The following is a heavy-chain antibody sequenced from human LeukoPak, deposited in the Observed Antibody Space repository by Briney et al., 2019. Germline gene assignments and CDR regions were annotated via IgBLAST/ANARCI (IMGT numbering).Heavy chain of an antibody. J-gene: IGHJ4*02. D-gene: IGHD2-15*01. CDR3: ARSLPEVAAIDY. CDR2: IIPILGIA. CDR1: GGTFSSYA. V-gene: IGHV1-69*04. Sequence: SVKVSCKASGGTFSSYAISWVRQAPGQGLEWMGRIIPILGIANYAQKFQGRVTITADKSTSTAYMELSSLRSEDTAVYYCARSLPEVAAIDYWGQGTLVTVSS.